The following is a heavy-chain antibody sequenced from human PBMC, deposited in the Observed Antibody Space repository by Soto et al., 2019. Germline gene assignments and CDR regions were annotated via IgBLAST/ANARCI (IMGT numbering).Heavy chain of an antibody. CDR2: ISYDGSNK. V-gene: IGHV3-30*18. Sequence: GGSLRLSCAASGFTFSSYGMHWVRQAPGKGLEGVAGISYDGSNKYYADSVKGRLTISRDNSKNTRYLQMNSLRAEDTAVYYCAKDGWNGYRGYENYYYYYGMDVWGQGTTVTVSS. J-gene: IGHJ6*02. CDR3: AKDGWNGYRGYENYYYYYGMDV. CDR1: GFTFSSYG. D-gene: IGHD5-12*01.